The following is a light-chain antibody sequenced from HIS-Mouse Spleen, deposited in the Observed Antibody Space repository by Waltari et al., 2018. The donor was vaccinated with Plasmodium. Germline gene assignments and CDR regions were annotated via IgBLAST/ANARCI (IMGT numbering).Light chain of an antibody. CDR2: DAS. Sequence: DIQMTQSPSSLSASVGDRVTITCQASQDISNYLKWYQQEPGKAPKLLIYDASNLETGVHSKFSGRGSGTDFTFTISSLQPEDIATCYCQQYDNHPLTFGGGTKVEIK. CDR3: QQYDNHPLT. V-gene: IGKV1-33*01. J-gene: IGKJ4*01. CDR1: QDISNY.